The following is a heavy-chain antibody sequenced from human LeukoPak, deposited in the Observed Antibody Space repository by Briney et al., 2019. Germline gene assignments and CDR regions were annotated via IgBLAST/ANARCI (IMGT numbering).Heavy chain of an antibody. J-gene: IGHJ4*02. CDR2: ISGSGGST. CDR1: GFTFSSYA. V-gene: IGHV3-23*01. CDR3: ARDGYNYDPLDY. Sequence: GGSLRLSCAASGFTFSSYAMSWVRQAPGKGLEWVSAISGSGGSTYYADSVKGRFTISRDNAKNTLYLQMNSLRAEDTAVYYCARDGYNYDPLDYWGQGTLVTVSS. D-gene: IGHD5-24*01.